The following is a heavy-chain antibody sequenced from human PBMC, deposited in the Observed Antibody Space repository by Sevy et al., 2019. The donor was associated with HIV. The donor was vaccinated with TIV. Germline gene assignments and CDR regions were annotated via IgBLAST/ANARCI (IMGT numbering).Heavy chain of an antibody. CDR3: ARDSENSYYYYYYYMDV. V-gene: IGHV4-4*07. J-gene: IGHJ6*03. CDR1: GGSISSYY. D-gene: IGHD6-6*01. Sequence: SETLSLTCTVSGGSISSYYWSWIRQPAGKGLEWIGRIYTSGSTNYNPSLKSRVTMSVDTSKNQFSLKLSSVTAADTAVYYCARDSENSYYYYYYYMDVWGKGTTVTVSS. CDR2: IYTSGST.